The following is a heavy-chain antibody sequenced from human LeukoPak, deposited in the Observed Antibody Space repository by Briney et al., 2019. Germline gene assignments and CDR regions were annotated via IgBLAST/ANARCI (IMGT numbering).Heavy chain of an antibody. CDR1: GYTFTGYY. V-gene: IGHV1-2*02. CDR3: ARDRRPRYCSGGSCVNNWFDP. J-gene: IGHJ5*02. D-gene: IGHD2-15*01. Sequence: ASVKVSCKASGYTFTGYYMHWVRQAPGQGLEWMGWINPNSGGTNYAQKFQGRVTTTRDTSISTAYMELSRLRSDDTAVYYCARDRRPRYCSGGSCVNNWFDPWGQGTLVTVSS. CDR2: INPNSGGT.